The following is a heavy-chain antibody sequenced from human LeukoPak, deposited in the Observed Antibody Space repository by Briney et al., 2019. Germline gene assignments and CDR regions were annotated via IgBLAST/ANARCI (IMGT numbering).Heavy chain of an antibody. CDR3: ARVSETPAYYYTSGYYYLGC. CDR2: INPSSGNT. J-gene: IGHJ4*02. Sequence: ASVKVSCKASGYTFTSYDINWVRQAPGQGLEWMGWINPSSGNTGYAQRFQGRVTMTRDTSISTAYMELSSLRSEDTAVYYCARVSETPAYYYTSGYYYLGCWGQGTLVTVPS. CDR1: GYTFTSYD. V-gene: IGHV1-8*01. D-gene: IGHD3-22*01.